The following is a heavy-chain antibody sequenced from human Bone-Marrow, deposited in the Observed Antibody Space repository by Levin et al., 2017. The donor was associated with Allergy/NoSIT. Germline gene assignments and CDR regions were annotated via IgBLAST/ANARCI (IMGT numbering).Heavy chain of an antibody. D-gene: IGHD6-19*01. V-gene: IGHV3-7*01. CDR1: GFTFSSYW. J-gene: IGHJ2*01. CDR3: ARDSNSGWFRYFDL. CDR2: IKQDGSEK. Sequence: GGSLRLSCAASGFTFSSYWMSWVRQAPGKGLEWVANIKQDGSEKYYVDSVKGRFTISRDNAKNSLYLQMNSLRAEDTAVYYCARDSNSGWFRYFDLWGRGTLVTVSS.